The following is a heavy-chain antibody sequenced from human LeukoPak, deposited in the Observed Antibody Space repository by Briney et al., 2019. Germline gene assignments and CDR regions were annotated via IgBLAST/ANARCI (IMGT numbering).Heavy chain of an antibody. CDR3: ARYARPPYYFDY. Sequence: PGGSLRLSCAASKFTFDTYAMSWVRQAPGKGLEWVSAISGSGARSDYADSVKGRFTISRDNAKNSLCLQMNSLRAEDTAVYYCARYARPPYYFDYWDQGTLVTVSS. J-gene: IGHJ4*02. CDR1: KFTFDTYA. D-gene: IGHD2-15*01. CDR2: ISGSGARS. V-gene: IGHV3-23*01.